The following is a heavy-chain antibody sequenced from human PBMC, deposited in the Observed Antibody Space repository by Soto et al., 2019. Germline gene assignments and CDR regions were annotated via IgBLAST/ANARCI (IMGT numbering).Heavy chain of an antibody. CDR3: ARLRGHAYYYYGLDV. V-gene: IGHV5-51*01. CDR2: IYPGDSDT. D-gene: IGHD3-10*01. Sequence: GESLKISCKGLGNSFNNWIGWVRQMPGKGLEWVGIIYPGDSDTRYSPSFQGQVTISADKSISTAYLQWISLKASDTAMYYCARLRGHAYYYYGLDVWGQGTTVTVSS. J-gene: IGHJ6*02. CDR1: GNSFNNW.